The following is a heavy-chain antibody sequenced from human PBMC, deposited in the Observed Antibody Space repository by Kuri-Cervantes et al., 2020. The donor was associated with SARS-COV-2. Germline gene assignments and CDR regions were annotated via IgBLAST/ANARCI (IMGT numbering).Heavy chain of an antibody. CDR2: IYYSGST. J-gene: IGHJ2*01. CDR3: ARAELGLGWFFDL. D-gene: IGHD6-13*01. V-gene: IGHV4-61*01. CDR1: GGSVSSGSYY. Sequence: SETLSLTCTVSGGSVSSGSYYWSWIRQPPGKGLEWIGYIYYSGSTNYNPSLKSRVTISVDTSKNQFSLKLSSVTAADTAVYYCARAELGLGWFFDLWGRGTLVTVSS.